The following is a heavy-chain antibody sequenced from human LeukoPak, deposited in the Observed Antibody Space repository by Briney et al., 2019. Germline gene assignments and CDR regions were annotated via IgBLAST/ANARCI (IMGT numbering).Heavy chain of an antibody. CDR2: ISSSGSTI. Sequence: GGSLRLSCAASGFTFSDYYMSWVRQAPGKGLEWGSYISSSGSTIYYADSVKGRFTISRDNAKNSLYLQMNSLRAEDTAVYYCARVVRGVHDAFDIWGQGTMVTVSS. CDR1: GFTFSDYY. D-gene: IGHD3-10*01. CDR3: ARVVRGVHDAFDI. V-gene: IGHV3-11*04. J-gene: IGHJ3*02.